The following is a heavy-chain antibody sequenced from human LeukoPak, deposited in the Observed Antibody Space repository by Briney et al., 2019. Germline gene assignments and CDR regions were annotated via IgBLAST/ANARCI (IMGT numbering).Heavy chain of an antibody. CDR3: AKGTGIAAAGTYAFDI. Sequence: GGSLRLSCAASGFTFDDYAMHWVRQAPGKGLEWVSGISWNSGSIGYADSVKGRFTISRDNAKNSLYLQMNSLRAEDTALYYCAKGTGIAAAGTYAFDIWGQGTMVTVSS. J-gene: IGHJ3*02. D-gene: IGHD6-13*01. CDR1: GFTFDDYA. V-gene: IGHV3-9*01. CDR2: ISWNSGSI.